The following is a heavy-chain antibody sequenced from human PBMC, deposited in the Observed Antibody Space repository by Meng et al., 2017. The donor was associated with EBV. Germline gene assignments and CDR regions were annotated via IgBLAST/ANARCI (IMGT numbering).Heavy chain of an antibody. CDR1: GFTFSRFW. CDR3: SRDLAGPFDD. J-gene: IGHJ4*02. CDR2: TNEDGGIT. Sequence: EGQLGESGGGPVRPGGSLRLSCAVSGFTFSRFWMHWVRQVPGKGLVWVARTNEDGGITNYADSVKGRFIISRDNTRNTLYLQMNSLRDEDTAVYFCSRDLAGPFDDWGQGTLVTVSS. V-gene: IGHV3-74*01.